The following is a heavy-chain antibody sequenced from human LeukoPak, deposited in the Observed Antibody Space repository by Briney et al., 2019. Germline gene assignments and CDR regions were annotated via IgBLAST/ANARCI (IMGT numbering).Heavy chain of an antibody. CDR2: IKSKTDGGTT. V-gene: IGHV3-15*07. CDR1: GFTFNTYT. J-gene: IGHJ4*02. CDR3: TTGLKNYVDY. Sequence: GGSLRLSCAASGFTFNTYTMNWVRQAPGKGLEWVGRIKSKTDGGTTDYAAPVKGRFIISRDDSKNTLYLQMNSLKTEDTAVYYCTTGLKNYVDYWGQGTLVTVSS.